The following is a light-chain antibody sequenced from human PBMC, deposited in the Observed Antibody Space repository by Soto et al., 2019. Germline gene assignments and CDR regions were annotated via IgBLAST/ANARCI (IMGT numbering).Light chain of an antibody. V-gene: IGKV1-39*01. CDR1: QSISSY. CDR3: QQSYSNSWT. Sequence: DIQMTQSPSSLSASVGDRVTITCRASQSISSYLNWYQQKPGKAPKLLIYAASSLQSGVPSRFSGSGSGTDFTLTISSLQPEDFATCYCQQSYSNSWTFGQGTKVEIK. J-gene: IGKJ1*01. CDR2: AAS.